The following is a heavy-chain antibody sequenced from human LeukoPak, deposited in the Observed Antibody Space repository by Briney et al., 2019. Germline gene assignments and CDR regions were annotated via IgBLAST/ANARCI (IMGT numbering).Heavy chain of an antibody. V-gene: IGHV3-23*01. D-gene: IGHD5-12*01. CDR2: ISGSGGST. CDR1: GFTFSSYA. J-gene: IGHJ4*02. Sequence: GGSLRLSCAAPGFTFSSYAMSWVRQAPGKGLEWVSAISGSGGSTYYADSVKGRFTISRDNSKNTLYLQMNSLRAEDAAVYYCAKKWLFGFDYWGQGTLVTVSS. CDR3: AKKWLFGFDY.